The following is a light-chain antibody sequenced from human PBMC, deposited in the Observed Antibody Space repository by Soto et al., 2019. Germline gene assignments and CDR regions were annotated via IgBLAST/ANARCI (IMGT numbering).Light chain of an antibody. J-gene: IGLJ2*01. Sequence: QSALTQPASVSGSPGQSITISCTGTSRDVGAYNYVSWYQQHPGKAPKLMIYDVSNRPSWVSNRFSGSKSGNTASLTISGLQAEDEADYYCSSYTSISSVFGGGTKLTVL. CDR2: DVS. V-gene: IGLV2-14*01. CDR1: SRDVGAYNY. CDR3: SSYTSISSV.